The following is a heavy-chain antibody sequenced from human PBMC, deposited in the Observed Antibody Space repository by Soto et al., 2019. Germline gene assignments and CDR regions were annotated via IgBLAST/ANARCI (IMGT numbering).Heavy chain of an antibody. V-gene: IGHV4-30-4*01. D-gene: IGHD3-10*01. CDR1: GGSISSGDYY. Sequence: PSETLSLTCTVSGGSISSGDYYWSWIRQPPGKGLEWIGYIYYSGSTYYNPSLKSRVTISVDTSKNQFSLKLSSVTAADTAVYYCARASYGSGSFVYDWFDPWGQGTLVPVSS. CDR3: ARASYGSGSFVYDWFDP. CDR2: IYYSGST. J-gene: IGHJ5*02.